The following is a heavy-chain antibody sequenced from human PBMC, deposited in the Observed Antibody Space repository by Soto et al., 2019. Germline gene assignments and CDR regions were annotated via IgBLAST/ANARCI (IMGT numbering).Heavy chain of an antibody. CDR3: ARDVSPGISGYYLEAFDL. V-gene: IGHV3-7*05. J-gene: IGHJ3*01. Sequence: EVQLVESGGGLVQPGGSLRLSCAASGFTFGNYWMTWVRQAPGKGLEWVANIKGDGSAKSYLDSVRGRFTVSRDNAEISLFLQMNIPTAEDTALYYCARDVSPGISGYYLEAFDLWGQGTMVTVS. CDR2: IKGDGSAK. CDR1: GFTFGNYW. D-gene: IGHD3-22*01.